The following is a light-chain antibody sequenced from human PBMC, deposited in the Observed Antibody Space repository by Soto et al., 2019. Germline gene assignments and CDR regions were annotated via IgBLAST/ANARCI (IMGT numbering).Light chain of an antibody. CDR1: QTISTY. V-gene: IGKV1-39*01. CDR3: QQCYSSPRT. J-gene: IGKJ1*01. CDR2: AAS. Sequence: DIQMTQSPSTLSASIGDRVTITCRASQTISTYLNRYQQKLGKAPTLLIYAASSLQSGVPSRFSGGGSGTDFTLTISSLQPEDFATYFCQQCYSSPRTFGQGTKVEIK.